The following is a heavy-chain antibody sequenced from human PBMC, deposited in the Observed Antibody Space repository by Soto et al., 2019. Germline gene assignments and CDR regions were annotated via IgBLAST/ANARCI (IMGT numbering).Heavy chain of an antibody. Sequence: PGGSLRLSCAASGFTFSDYYMSWIRQAPGKGLEWVSYISSSGSTIYYADSVKGRFTISRDNAKNSLYLQMNSLRAEDTAVYYCARADYGSGNYYYYYYMDVWGKGTTVTVSS. V-gene: IGHV3-11*01. D-gene: IGHD3-10*01. CDR2: ISSSGSTI. CDR1: GFTFSDYY. CDR3: ARADYGSGNYYYYYYMDV. J-gene: IGHJ6*03.